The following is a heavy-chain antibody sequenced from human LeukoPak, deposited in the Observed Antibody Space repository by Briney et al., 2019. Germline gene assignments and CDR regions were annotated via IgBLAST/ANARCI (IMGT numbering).Heavy chain of an antibody. CDR3: VLGSPFDY. J-gene: IGHJ4*02. V-gene: IGHV3-33*01. Sequence: GGSLRLSCAASGFTFSNYGMHWVRQVPGKGLEWVAAIWFDGIRKYYADSVMGRLTISRDNSKNTLYLQMNSLRAEDTAVYYCVLGSPFDYWGQGTLVTVSS. CDR1: GFTFSNYG. D-gene: IGHD3-10*01. CDR2: IWFDGIRK.